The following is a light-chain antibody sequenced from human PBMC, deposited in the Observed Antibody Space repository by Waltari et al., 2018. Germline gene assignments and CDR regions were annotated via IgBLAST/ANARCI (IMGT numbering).Light chain of an antibody. V-gene: IGKV3-11*01. CDR3: QQRSDWPLT. J-gene: IGKJ4*01. Sequence: EIVLTQSPATLSLSPGEGATLSCRASQSVSSYLAWYQQKPGQAPRLLIYDASNRATGSPSRFSGSWSGTDFTLTIGSLEPEDFAVYYCQQRSDWPLTFGGGTKVEIK. CDR1: QSVSSY. CDR2: DAS.